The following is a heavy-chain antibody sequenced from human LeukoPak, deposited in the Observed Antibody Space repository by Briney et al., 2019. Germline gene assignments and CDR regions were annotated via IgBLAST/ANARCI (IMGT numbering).Heavy chain of an antibody. D-gene: IGHD5-24*01. Sequence: SETLSLTCTVSGGSLSSYYWSWIRQPAGKGLEWIGRIYTSGSTNYNPSLKSRVTMSVDTSKNQFSLKLSSVTAADTAVYYCARDGRRDGYNYYWFDPWGQGTLVTVSS. CDR3: ARDGRRDGYNYYWFDP. CDR1: GGSLSSYY. V-gene: IGHV4-4*07. CDR2: IYTSGST. J-gene: IGHJ5*02.